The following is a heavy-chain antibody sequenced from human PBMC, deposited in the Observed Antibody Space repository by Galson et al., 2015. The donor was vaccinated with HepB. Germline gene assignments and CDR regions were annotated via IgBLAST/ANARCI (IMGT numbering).Heavy chain of an antibody. CDR2: INPNSGGT. CDR3: ARSPTVPYYYYYYMDV. V-gene: IGHV1-2*02. CDR1: GYTFTGYY. D-gene: IGHD4-17*01. J-gene: IGHJ6*03. Sequence: SVKVSCKASGYTFTGYYMHWVRQAPGQGLEWMGWINPNSGGTNYAQKFQGRVTMTRDTSISTAYMELSRLRSDDTAVYYCARSPTVPYYYYYYMDVWGKGTTVTVSS.